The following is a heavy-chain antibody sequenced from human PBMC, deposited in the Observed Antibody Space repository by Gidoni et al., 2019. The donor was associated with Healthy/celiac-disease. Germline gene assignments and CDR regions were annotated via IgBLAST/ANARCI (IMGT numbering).Heavy chain of an antibody. D-gene: IGHD5-12*01. V-gene: IGHV3-72*01. J-gene: IGHJ4*02. CDR1: GFTFSAHY. Sequence: EVQLVASGGGLVQPGGSLRLSCSASGFTFSAHYMDWVRQAPGKGREWFGRTRNKANSYTTEYAASVKGRFTISRDDSKNSLYLQMNSLKTEDTAVYYCARESYGYNALDYWGQGTLVTVSS. CDR2: TRNKANSYTT. CDR3: ARESYGYNALDY.